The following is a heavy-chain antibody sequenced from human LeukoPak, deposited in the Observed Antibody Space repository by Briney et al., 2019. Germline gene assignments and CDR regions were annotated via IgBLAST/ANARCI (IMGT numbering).Heavy chain of an antibody. V-gene: IGHV3-21*01. J-gene: IGHJ4*02. CDR2: ISSSSSYI. CDR3: ARPKDIVVVVAAYDY. CDR1: EFTFSSYS. Sequence: GGSLRLSCAASEFTFSSYSMNWVRQAPGKGLEWVSSISSSSSYIYYADSVKGRFTISRDNAKNSLYLQMNSLRAEDTAVYYCARPKDIVVVVAAYDYWGQGTLVTVSS. D-gene: IGHD2-15*01.